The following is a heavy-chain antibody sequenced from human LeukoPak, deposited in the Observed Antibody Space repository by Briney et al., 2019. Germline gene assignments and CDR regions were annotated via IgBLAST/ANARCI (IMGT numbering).Heavy chain of an antibody. CDR1: GFTFSSYA. Sequence: GRSLRLSCAASGFTFSSYAMHWVRQAPGKGLQWVAVISYDGSNKYYADSVKGRFTISRDNSKNTLYLQMNSLRAEDTAVYYCARDPQQQQLVDCDYCYMDVWGKGTTVSVS. V-gene: IGHV3-30*04. J-gene: IGHJ6*03. CDR2: ISYDGSNK. CDR3: ARDPQQQQLVDCDYCYMDV. D-gene: IGHD6-13*01.